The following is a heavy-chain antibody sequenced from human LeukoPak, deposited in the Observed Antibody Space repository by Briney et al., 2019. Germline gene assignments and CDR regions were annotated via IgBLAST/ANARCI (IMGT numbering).Heavy chain of an antibody. V-gene: IGHV4-59*01. J-gene: IGHJ6*03. Sequence: PSETLSLTCTVSGGSISSYYWSWIRQPPGKGLEWIGYIYYSGSTNYNPSLKSRVTISVDTSKNQFSLKLSSVTAADTAVYYCARGYSGSYFDYYYMDVWGKGTTVTVSS. D-gene: IGHD1-26*01. CDR2: IYYSGST. CDR3: ARGYSGSYFDYYYMDV. CDR1: GGSISSYY.